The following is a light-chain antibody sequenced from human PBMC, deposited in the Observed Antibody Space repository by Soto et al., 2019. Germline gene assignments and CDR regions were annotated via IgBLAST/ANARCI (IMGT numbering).Light chain of an antibody. V-gene: IGKV3-11*01. CDR1: QSVSNY. CDR3: QQRTNWPRSFT. J-gene: IGKJ3*01. Sequence: EIVLTQSPSTLSLSAGERATLSCRASQSVSNYLAWYQQKPGQAPRLLIYDTSNRATGIPARCSGSGSGTDSTLTISSLEPEDFAVYYCQQRTNWPRSFTFGPGTKVDLK. CDR2: DTS.